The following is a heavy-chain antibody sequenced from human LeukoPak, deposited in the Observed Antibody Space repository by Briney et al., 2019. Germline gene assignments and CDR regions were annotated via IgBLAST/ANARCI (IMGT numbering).Heavy chain of an antibody. D-gene: IGHD2-2*01. CDR3: ARAYCSSTSCPH. V-gene: IGHV4-34*01. Sequence: PSETLSLTCAVYGGSFSGYYWSWIRQPPGKGLEWIGEINHSGSTNYNPSLKSRVTISVDTSKNQFSLKLSSVTAADTAVYYCARAYCSSTSCPHWGQGTLVTVPS. CDR2: INHSGST. J-gene: IGHJ4*02. CDR1: GGSFSGYY.